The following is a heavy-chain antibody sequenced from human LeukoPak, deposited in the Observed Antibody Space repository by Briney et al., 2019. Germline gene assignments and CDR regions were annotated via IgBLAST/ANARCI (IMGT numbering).Heavy chain of an antibody. CDR2: IIPIFGTA. D-gene: IGHD3-3*01. Sequence: SVKVSCKASGGTFSSYAISWVRQAPGQGREGMGGIIPIFGTANYAQKFQGRVTITADESTSTASIELSSLRSEDTAVYYWARGRVLRFLEWLFDPHYFDYRAREPWSPSPQ. V-gene: IGHV1-69*13. CDR1: GGTFSSYA. J-gene: IGHJ4*02. CDR3: ARGRVLRFLEWLFDPHYFDY.